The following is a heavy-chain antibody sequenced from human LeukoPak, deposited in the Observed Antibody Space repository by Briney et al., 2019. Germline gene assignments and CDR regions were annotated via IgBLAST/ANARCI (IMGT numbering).Heavy chain of an antibody. CDR1: GYSFTSYW. Sequence: GESLKISCKGSGYSFTSYWIGWVRQMPGKGLEWMWIIYPGDSDTRYSPSFQSHVTISSDKSISTAYLQWSSLKASDTAMYFCARHGDSYDSPSDYWGQGTLVTVYS. D-gene: IGHD5-12*01. V-gene: IGHV5-51*01. J-gene: IGHJ4*02. CDR3: ARHGDSYDSPSDY. CDR2: IYPGDSDT.